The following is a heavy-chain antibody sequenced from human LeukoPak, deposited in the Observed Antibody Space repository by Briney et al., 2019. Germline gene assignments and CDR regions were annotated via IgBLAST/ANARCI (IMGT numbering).Heavy chain of an antibody. Sequence: GGSLRLSCAASGFTFSSYAMHWVRQAPGKGLEYVSAISSNGGGTYYANSVKGRFTISRDNSKNTLYLQMGSLRAEDMAVYYCARVASGSYPYYYYGMDVWGQGTTVTVSS. CDR2: ISSNGGGT. CDR1: GFTFSSYA. CDR3: ARVASGSYPYYYYGMDV. J-gene: IGHJ6*02. V-gene: IGHV3-64*01. D-gene: IGHD1-26*01.